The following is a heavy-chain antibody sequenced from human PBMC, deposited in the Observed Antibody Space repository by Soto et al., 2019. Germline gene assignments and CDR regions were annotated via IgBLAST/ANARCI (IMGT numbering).Heavy chain of an antibody. CDR2: ISSSSSYI. D-gene: IGHD6-6*01. CDR3: ARVGARRQKYYFDY. CDR1: GFTFSSYS. J-gene: IGHJ4*02. Sequence: GGSLRLSCAASGFTFSSYSMNWVRQAPGKGLEWVSSISSSSSYIYYADSVKGRFTISRDNAKNSLYLQMNSLRAEDTAVYYRARVGARRQKYYFDYWGQGTLVTVSS. V-gene: IGHV3-21*01.